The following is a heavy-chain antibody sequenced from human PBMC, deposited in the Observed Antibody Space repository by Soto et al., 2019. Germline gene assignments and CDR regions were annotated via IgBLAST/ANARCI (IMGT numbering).Heavy chain of an antibody. V-gene: IGHV1-69*13. CDR3: ARPTPDSSGNVAFDI. J-gene: IGHJ3*02. CDR2: IIPIFGTA. D-gene: IGHD3-22*01. Sequence: PSVKVSCKASGGTFSSYAISWVRQAPGQGLEWMGGIIPIFGTANYAQKFQGRVTITADESTSTAYMELSSLRSEDTAVYYCARPTPDSSGNVAFDIWRQGTLLTVSS. CDR1: GGTFSSYA.